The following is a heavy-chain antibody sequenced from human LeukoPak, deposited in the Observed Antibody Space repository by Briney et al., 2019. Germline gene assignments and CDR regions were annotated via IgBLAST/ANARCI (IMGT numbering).Heavy chain of an antibody. CDR3: ARGDYGGSSWLSD. Sequence: SQTLSLTCAISRDSLSTSSATWNWIRQSPSRGLEWLGRTYFRSKWYNDYAASVESRITINPDTPQNQFSLHLNSVTPDDTAVYFCARGDYGGSSWLSDWGQGTLVTVSS. D-gene: IGHD6-6*01. V-gene: IGHV6-1*01. CDR2: TYFRSKWYN. CDR1: RDSLSTSSAT. J-gene: IGHJ4*02.